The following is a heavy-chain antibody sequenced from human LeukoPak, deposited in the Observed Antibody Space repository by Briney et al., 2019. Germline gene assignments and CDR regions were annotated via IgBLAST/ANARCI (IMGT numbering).Heavy chain of an antibody. CDR1: GFTFSSYA. Sequence: GGSLRLSCAASGFTFSSYAMSWVRQAPGKGLEWVSAISGSGGSTYYADSVKGRFTISRDNAKNSLYLQMNSLRAEDTAVYYCASIAYDSSGYYYVGPRDDAFDIWGQGTMVTVSS. CDR2: ISGSGGST. V-gene: IGHV3-23*01. D-gene: IGHD3-22*01. CDR3: ASIAYDSSGYYYVGPRDDAFDI. J-gene: IGHJ3*02.